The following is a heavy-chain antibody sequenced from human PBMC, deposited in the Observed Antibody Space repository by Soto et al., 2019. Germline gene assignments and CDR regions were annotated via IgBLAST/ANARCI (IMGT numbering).Heavy chain of an antibody. Sequence: SETLSLTCTVSGGSISSYYWSWIRQPPGKGLEWIGYIYYSGSTNYNPSLKSRVTISVDTSKNQFSLKLSSVTAADTAVYYCARVKRDFWSGSPYYYYYYMDVWGKGTTVTVSS. CDR1: GGSISSYY. D-gene: IGHD3-3*01. V-gene: IGHV4-59*01. J-gene: IGHJ6*03. CDR3: ARVKRDFWSGSPYYYYYYMDV. CDR2: IYYSGST.